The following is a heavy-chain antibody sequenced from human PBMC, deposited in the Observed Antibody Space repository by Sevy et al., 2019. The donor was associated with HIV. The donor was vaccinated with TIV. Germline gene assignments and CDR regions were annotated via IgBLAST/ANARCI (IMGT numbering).Heavy chain of an antibody. Sequence: SETVSLTCTVSGGSISSYYWSWIRQPPGKGLEWIGYIYYSGSTNYNPSLKSRVTISVDTSKNQFSLKLSSVTAADTAVYYCARAKSEYSGYDWWYFDYWGQGTLVTVSS. CDR3: ARAKSEYSGYDWWYFDY. V-gene: IGHV4-59*01. CDR1: GGSISSYY. D-gene: IGHD5-12*01. CDR2: IYYSGST. J-gene: IGHJ4*02.